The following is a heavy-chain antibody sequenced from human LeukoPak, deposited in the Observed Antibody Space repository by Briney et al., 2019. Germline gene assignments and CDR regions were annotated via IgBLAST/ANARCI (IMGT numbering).Heavy chain of an antibody. V-gene: IGHV1-69*13. D-gene: IGHD3-10*01. CDR1: GGTFSSYA. Sequence: GASVKVSCKASGGTFSSYAISWVRQAPGQGLEWMGGIIPIFGTANYAQKFQGRVTITADESTSTAYMELSSLRSEDTAVYYSARSRWGPMGDYYYYYYMDVWGKGTTVTVSS. CDR2: IIPIFGTA. CDR3: ARSRWGPMGDYYYYYYMDV. J-gene: IGHJ6*03.